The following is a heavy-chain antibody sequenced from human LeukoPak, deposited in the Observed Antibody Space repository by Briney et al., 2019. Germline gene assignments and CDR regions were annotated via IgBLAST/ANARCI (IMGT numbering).Heavy chain of an antibody. D-gene: IGHD3-10*01. V-gene: IGHV3-23*01. CDR3: AREPVSGPPPFTV. CDR1: GFSFSSYA. Sequence: GGSLRLSCAASGFSFSSYAMTWVRQSPGKGLEWVSVISGSGVSTNYADSVKGRFTISRDNSKNTLYLQMNGLRAEDTAVYYCAREPVSGPPPFTVWGQGTTVTVSS. CDR2: ISGSGVST. J-gene: IGHJ6*02.